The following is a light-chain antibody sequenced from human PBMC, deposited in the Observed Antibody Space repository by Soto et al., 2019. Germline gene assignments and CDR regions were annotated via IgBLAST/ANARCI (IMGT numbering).Light chain of an antibody. V-gene: IGLV2-14*03. Sequence: QSVLTQPASVSGSPGQSITISCTGTSSDVGGYDYVSWYQQHPGKAPKLMIYDVTTRPSGVPDRFSGSKSGTSASLAISGLQSEDEADYYCATWDDSLNGLFGTGTKVTVL. J-gene: IGLJ1*01. CDR3: ATWDDSLNGL. CDR1: SSDVGGYDY. CDR2: DVT.